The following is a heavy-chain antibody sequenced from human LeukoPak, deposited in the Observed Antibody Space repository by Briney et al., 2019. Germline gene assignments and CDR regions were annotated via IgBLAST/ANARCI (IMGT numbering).Heavy chain of an antibody. Sequence: ASVKVSCKASGYTFTGYYMHWVRQAPGQGLEWMGWINPNSGGTNYAQKFQGRVTMTRDTSISTAYMELNGLRSDDTAVYYCAREGRDGYNIGYWGQGTLVTVSS. CDR1: GYTFTGYY. CDR2: INPNSGGT. D-gene: IGHD5-24*01. V-gene: IGHV1-2*02. J-gene: IGHJ4*02. CDR3: AREGRDGYNIGY.